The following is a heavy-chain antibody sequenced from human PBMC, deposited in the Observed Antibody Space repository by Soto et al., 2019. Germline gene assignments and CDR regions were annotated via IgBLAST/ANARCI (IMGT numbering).Heavy chain of an antibody. J-gene: IGHJ6*02. D-gene: IGHD5-18*01. CDR2: IWYDGSNK. Sequence: GSLRLSCAASGFTFSSYGMHWVRQAPGKGLEWVAVIWYDGSNKYYADSVKGRFTISRDNSKNTLYLQMNSLRAEDTAVYYCLGGYSYGDNYGMDVWGQGTTVTVSS. CDR1: GFTFSSYG. CDR3: LGGYSYGDNYGMDV. V-gene: IGHV3-33*01.